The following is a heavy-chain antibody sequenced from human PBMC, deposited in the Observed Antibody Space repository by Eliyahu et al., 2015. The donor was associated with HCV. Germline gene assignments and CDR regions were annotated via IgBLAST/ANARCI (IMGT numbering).Heavy chain of an antibody. V-gene: IGHV4-31*03. Sequence: QVQLQESGPGLVKPSQTLSLTCTXSGGSISSGGYYWSWIRQHPGKGLEWIGYIYYSGGTYYNPSLKSRVTISVDTSKNQFSLKLSSVTAADTAVYYCARLLGGFGVVKLYYFDYWGQGTLVTVSS. CDR1: GGSISSGGYY. D-gene: IGHD3-3*01. CDR3: ARLLGGFGVVKLYYFDY. CDR2: IYYSGGT. J-gene: IGHJ4*02.